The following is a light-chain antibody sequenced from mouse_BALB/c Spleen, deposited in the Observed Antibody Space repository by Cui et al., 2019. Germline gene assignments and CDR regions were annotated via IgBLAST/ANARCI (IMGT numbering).Light chain of an antibody. CDR3: KQSYNLLFT. Sequence: DIVMSQSPSSLAVSAGAKVIMSGTSSQSLLNSSTRKNYLAWYQQKPGQSPKLLIYWASTRECGVPGRFTGSGSGTDFTLTISSVQAEDLAVYYCKQSYNLLFTFGSGTKLEIK. J-gene: IGKJ4*01. CDR2: WAS. CDR1: QSLLNSSTRKNY. V-gene: IGKV8-21*01.